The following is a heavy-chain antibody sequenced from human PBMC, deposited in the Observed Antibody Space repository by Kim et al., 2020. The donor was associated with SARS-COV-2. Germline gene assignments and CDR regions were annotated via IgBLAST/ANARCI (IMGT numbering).Heavy chain of an antibody. CDR1: GFTFSSYA. CDR3: ARAWAYSGSDSAFDI. Sequence: GGSLRLSCAASGFTFSSYAMHWVRQAPGKGLEWVAVISYDGSNKYYADSVKGRFTISRDNSKNTLYLQMNSLRAEDTAVYYCARAWAYSGSDSAFDIWGQGTMVTVSS. CDR2: ISYDGSNK. D-gene: IGHD1-26*01. V-gene: IGHV3-30-3*01. J-gene: IGHJ3*02.